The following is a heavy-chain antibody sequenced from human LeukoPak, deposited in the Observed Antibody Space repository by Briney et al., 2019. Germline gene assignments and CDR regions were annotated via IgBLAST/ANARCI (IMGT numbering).Heavy chain of an antibody. J-gene: IGHJ5*02. CDR2: IWYDGSNK. Sequence: GGSVRLSCAASGCTFSIYGMHWVRQAPGKGLEWVAIIWYDGSNKYYADSVKGRFTISRDNSKNTLYLQMNSLRAEDTALYYCARVYGDYEPWWFDPWGQGTLVTVSS. CDR3: ARVYGDYEPWWFDP. CDR1: GCTFSIYG. V-gene: IGHV3-33*01. D-gene: IGHD4-17*01.